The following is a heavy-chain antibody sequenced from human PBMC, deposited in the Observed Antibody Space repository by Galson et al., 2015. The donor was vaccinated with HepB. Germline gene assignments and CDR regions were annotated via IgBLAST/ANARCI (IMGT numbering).Heavy chain of an antibody. CDR3: ARAPAYYDILTGYSSEPADY. J-gene: IGHJ4*02. CDR2: ISSSSSYT. Sequence: SLRLSCAASGFTFSDYYMSWIRQAPGKGLEWVSYISSSSSYTNYADSVKGRFTISRDNAKNSLYLQMNSLRAEDTAVYYCARAPAYYDILTGYSSEPADYWGQGTLVTVSS. CDR1: GFTFSDYY. D-gene: IGHD3-9*01. V-gene: IGHV3-11*05.